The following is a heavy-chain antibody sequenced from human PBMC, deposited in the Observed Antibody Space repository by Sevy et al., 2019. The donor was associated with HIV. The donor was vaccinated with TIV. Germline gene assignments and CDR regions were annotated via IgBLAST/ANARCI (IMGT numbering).Heavy chain of an antibody. CDR3: SREYDYVWGSPMDV. Sequence: GGSLRLSCAASGFTFSSYAMHWVRQAPGKGLEWVPVISYDGRNKYYADSVKGRFTISRDNSKNTLYLQMNSLRAEDTAVYYCSREYDYVWGSPMDVWGKGTTVTVSS. J-gene: IGHJ6*03. CDR2: ISYDGRNK. D-gene: IGHD3-16*01. CDR1: GFTFSSYA. V-gene: IGHV3-30*04.